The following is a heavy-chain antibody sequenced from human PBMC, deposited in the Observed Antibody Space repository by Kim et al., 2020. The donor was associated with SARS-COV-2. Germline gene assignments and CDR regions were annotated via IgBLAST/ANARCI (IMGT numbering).Heavy chain of an antibody. CDR3: ASSIWEGYSSSWYYDY. Sequence: SVKGRFTISRDNAKNSLYLQMNSLRAEDTAVYYCASSIWEGYSSSWYYDYWGQGTLVTVSS. J-gene: IGHJ4*02. V-gene: IGHV3-21*01. D-gene: IGHD6-13*01.